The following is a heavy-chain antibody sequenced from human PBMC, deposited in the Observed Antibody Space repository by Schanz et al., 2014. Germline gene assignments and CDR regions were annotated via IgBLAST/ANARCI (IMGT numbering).Heavy chain of an antibody. CDR3: AKQIHYDILTVTRN. CDR1: GFSLNTYG. Sequence: QAQLMESGGGVVQPGTSLILSCSVSGFSLNTYGIHWFRQPAGKGLEWVAVIWNNGVTKYYADSVRGRFTISRDRFQNTLYLRMGSLRAEDTAVYYCAKQIHYDILTVTRNWGQGTLVTVSS. D-gene: IGHD3-9*01. J-gene: IGHJ4*02. V-gene: IGHV3-33*03. CDR2: IWNNGVTK.